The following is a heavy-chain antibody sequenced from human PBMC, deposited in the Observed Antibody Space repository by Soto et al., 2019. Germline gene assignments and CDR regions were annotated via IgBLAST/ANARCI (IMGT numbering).Heavy chain of an antibody. CDR1: GFTFSTYA. Sequence: GGSLRLSCAASGFTFSTYAMHWVRQAPGKGLEWVSTISVSGDSTYFADSVRGRFTISRDNSKNTLYLQMNSLRSEDTAVYYSAAGVQYRYNWTPFDYWGQGPLVTVSS. CDR2: ISVSGDST. D-gene: IGHD1-1*01. J-gene: IGHJ4*02. V-gene: IGHV3-23*01. CDR3: AAGVQYRYNWTPFDY.